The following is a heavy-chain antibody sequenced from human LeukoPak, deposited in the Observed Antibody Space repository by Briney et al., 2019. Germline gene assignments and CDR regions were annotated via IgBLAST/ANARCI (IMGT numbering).Heavy chain of an antibody. CDR2: ISSSSRYI. J-gene: IGHJ5*01. CDR1: GFTFSSYS. V-gene: IGHV3-21*01. CDR3: ARDLRRNRFLYWDWLDS. D-gene: IGHD2/OR15-2a*01. Sequence: GGSLRLSCAASGFTFSSYSMNWVRQAPGRGLEWLSSISSSSRYIFYADSVRGRFTISRDNAKKSLYLHMNSLRGDDTAVYYCARDLRRNRFLYWDWLDSWGQGTLVTVSS.